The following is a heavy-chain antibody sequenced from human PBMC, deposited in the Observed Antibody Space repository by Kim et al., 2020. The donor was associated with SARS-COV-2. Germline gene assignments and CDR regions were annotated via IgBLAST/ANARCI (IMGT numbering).Heavy chain of an antibody. Sequence: GGSLRLSCAASGFTFSSYAMHWVRQAPGKGLEWVAVISYDGSNKYYADSVKGRFTISRDNSKNTLYLQINSLRAEDTAVYYCARAGALAGTEVYYYYGMDVWGQGTTVTVSS. CDR3: ARAGALAGTEVYYYYGMDV. J-gene: IGHJ6*02. CDR2: ISYDGSNK. D-gene: IGHD6-19*01. CDR1: GFTFSSYA. V-gene: IGHV3-30*04.